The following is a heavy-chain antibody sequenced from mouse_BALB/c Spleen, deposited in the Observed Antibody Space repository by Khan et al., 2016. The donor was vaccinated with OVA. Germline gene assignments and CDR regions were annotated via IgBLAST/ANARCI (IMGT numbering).Heavy chain of an antibody. J-gene: IGHJ2*01. D-gene: IGHD2-14*01. CDR2: ISYSDST. CDR1: GDSITSGY. V-gene: IGHV3-8*02. Sequence: EVQLQEPGPSLVKPSQTLSLTCSVTGDSITSGYWNWIRRFPGNKLEYMGYISYSDSTFYNPSLKSRISITRDTSKNQYYLQLNSVTTEDTATYYCARWNYRYDGYFDYWGQGTTLTVSS. CDR3: ARWNYRYDGYFDY.